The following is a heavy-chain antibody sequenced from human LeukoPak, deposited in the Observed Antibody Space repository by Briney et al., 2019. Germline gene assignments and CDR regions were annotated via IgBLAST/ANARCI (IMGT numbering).Heavy chain of an antibody. Sequence: GGSLRLSCAASGFTFSSYAMHWVRQAPGKGLEWVAVISYDGSNKYYADSVKGRFTISRDNSKNTLYLQMNSLRAEDTAVYYCAREMAPYYYDSSGYYFDYWGQGTLVTVSS. D-gene: IGHD3-22*01. CDR1: GFTFSSYA. CDR2: ISYDGSNK. V-gene: IGHV3-30-3*01. CDR3: AREMAPYYYDSSGYYFDY. J-gene: IGHJ4*02.